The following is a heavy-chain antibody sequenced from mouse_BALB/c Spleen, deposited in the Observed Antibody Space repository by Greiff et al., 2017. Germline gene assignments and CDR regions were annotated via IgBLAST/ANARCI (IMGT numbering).Heavy chain of an antibody. J-gene: IGHJ4*01. CDR1: GFSFSSFG. D-gene: IGHD2-3*01. Sequence: EVMLVESGGGLVQPGGSRKLSCAASGFSFSSFGMHWVRQAPEKGLEWVAYISSGSSTIYYADTVKGRFTISRDNPKNTLFLQMTSLRSEDTAMYYCARREDYDGYFYAMDYWGQGTSVTVSS. CDR3: ARREDYDGYFYAMDY. CDR2: ISSGSSTI. V-gene: IGHV5-17*02.